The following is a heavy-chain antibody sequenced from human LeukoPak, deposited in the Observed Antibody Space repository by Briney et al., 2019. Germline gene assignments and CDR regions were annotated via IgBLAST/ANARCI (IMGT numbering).Heavy chain of an antibody. CDR2: IYPGDSDT. J-gene: IGHJ4*02. D-gene: IGHD2-21*02. V-gene: IGHV5-51*01. CDR1: GYSFTSYW. CDR3: ARPPVGDWLTPDY. Sequence: GESLKISCKGSGYSFTSYWIGWVRQMPGKGLEWMGIIYPGDSDTRYSPSFQGQVTISADKSISTASLQWSSPHASDTPMYYCARPPVGDWLTPDYWGQGTLVTVSS.